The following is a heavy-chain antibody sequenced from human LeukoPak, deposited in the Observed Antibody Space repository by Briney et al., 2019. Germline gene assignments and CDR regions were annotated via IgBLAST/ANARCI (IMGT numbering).Heavy chain of an antibody. V-gene: IGHV4-59*01. CDR1: GGSISSYY. J-gene: IGHJ4*02. D-gene: IGHD3-3*01. CDR3: AREGGYDSLYYFDY. Sequence: SETLSRTCTVSGGSISSYYWSWIRQPPGKGLEWIGYIYYSGSTNYNPSLKSRVTISVDTSKNQFSLKLSSVTAADTAVYYCAREGGYDSLYYFDYWGQGTLVTVSS. CDR2: IYYSGST.